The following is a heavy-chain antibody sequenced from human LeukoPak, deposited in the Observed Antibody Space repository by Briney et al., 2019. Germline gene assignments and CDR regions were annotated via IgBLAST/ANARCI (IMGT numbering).Heavy chain of an antibody. Sequence: SETLSLTCTVSGGSIGSSSYYWSWIRQPPGKGLEWIGYIYYSGSTNYNPSLKSRVTISVDTSKNQFSLKLSSVTAADTAVYYCARGWQLVQNWFDPWGQGTLVTVSS. D-gene: IGHD6-6*01. J-gene: IGHJ5*02. CDR1: GGSIGSSSYY. CDR2: IYYSGST. V-gene: IGHV4-61*05. CDR3: ARGWQLVQNWFDP.